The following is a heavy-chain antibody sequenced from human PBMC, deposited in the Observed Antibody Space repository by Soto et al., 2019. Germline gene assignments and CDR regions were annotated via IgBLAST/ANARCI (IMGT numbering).Heavy chain of an antibody. V-gene: IGHV3-13*05. CDR1: GFTLSAYD. Sequence: GGSLRLSCAASGFTLSAYDMHWVRQAEGKGLEWVSALGAADDPYYLVSVKGRFTISRENAKNSLYLQMNNLRAGDTALYYCARAYPGRLPRRADYYYAMDVWGQGTTVTVSS. D-gene: IGHD2-15*01. CDR2: LGAADDP. J-gene: IGHJ6*02. CDR3: ARAYPGRLPRRADYYYAMDV.